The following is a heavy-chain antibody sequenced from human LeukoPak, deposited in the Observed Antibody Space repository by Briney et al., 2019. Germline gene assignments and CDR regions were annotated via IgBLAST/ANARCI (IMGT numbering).Heavy chain of an antibody. CDR1: GYTFTGYF. Sequence: ASVKVSCKASGYTFTGYFVHWVRQAPGHGPESMGWIHPNGGGTNYAQHFQGRVTMTRDTSISTAYMELSRLRSDDTAVYYCARGGTDYSNRLLDYWGQGTLITVSS. J-gene: IGHJ4*02. D-gene: IGHD4-11*01. CDR2: IHPNGGGT. V-gene: IGHV1-2*02. CDR3: ARGGTDYSNRLLDY.